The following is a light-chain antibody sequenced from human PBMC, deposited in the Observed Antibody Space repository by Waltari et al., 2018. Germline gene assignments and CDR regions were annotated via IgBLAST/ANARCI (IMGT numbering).Light chain of an antibody. Sequence: QSALTQPASVSGSPGPSITISCSGTSSDVGSYNYFSWYQQHPGKAPKLMIYDVTQRPSGVSNRFSGSKSGNTASLTISGLQAEDEADYYCSSYTTSSTLVFGGGTKLTVL. CDR1: SSDVGSYNY. CDR3: SSYTTSSTLV. V-gene: IGLV2-14*01. CDR2: DVT. J-gene: IGLJ3*02.